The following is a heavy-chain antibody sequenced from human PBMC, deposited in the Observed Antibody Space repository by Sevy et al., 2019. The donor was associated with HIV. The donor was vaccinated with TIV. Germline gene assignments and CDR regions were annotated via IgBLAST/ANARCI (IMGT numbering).Heavy chain of an antibody. Sequence: GGSLRLSCAASGFTFSSYGMHWVRQAPGKGLEWVAVIWYDGSNKYYADSVKGRFTISRDNSKNTLYLQMNSLRAEDTAMYYCARGRGIAAAGTYYYYYYMDVWGKGTTVTVSS. D-gene: IGHD6-13*01. CDR2: IWYDGSNK. J-gene: IGHJ6*03. V-gene: IGHV3-33*01. CDR1: GFTFSSYG. CDR3: ARGRGIAAAGTYYYYYYMDV.